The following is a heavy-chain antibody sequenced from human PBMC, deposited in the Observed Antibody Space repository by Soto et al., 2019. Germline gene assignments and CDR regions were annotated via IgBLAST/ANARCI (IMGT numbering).Heavy chain of an antibody. J-gene: IGHJ5*02. D-gene: IGHD3-16*01. CDR1: GFSLSTSGVG. CDR2: IYWDDDK. V-gene: IGHV2-5*02. Sequence: QITLKESGPTLVKPTQTLTLTCTFSGFSLSTSGVGVGWIRQPPGKALEWLALIYWDDDKRYSPSLKSRLTIXKXXSKNPVVLTMTNMDPVDTATYYCAHRPRGENWFDPWGQGTLVTVSS. CDR3: AHRPRGENWFDP.